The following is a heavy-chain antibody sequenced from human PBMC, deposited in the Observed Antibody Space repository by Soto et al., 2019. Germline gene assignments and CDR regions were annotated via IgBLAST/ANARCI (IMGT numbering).Heavy chain of an antibody. J-gene: IGHJ4*02. V-gene: IGHV3-9*01. CDR1: GFTFDDYA. CDR3: AKDDSSGWYTITLYFDY. D-gene: IGHD6-19*01. CDR2: ISWNSGSI. Sequence: EVQLVESGGDLVQPGRSLTLSCAASGFTFDDYAMHWVRQAPGKGLEWVSGISWNSGSIAYADSVKGRFTISRDNAKNSLYLQMNSLRAEDTALYYCAKDDSSGWYTITLYFDYWGQGTRVTVSS.